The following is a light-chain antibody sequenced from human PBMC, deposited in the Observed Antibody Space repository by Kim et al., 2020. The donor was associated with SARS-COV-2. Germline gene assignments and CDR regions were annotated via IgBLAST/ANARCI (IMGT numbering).Light chain of an antibody. V-gene: IGKV3-20*01. CDR2: AAS. CDR1: QTVSSSY. J-gene: IGKJ2*01. CDR3: QQYGVSPGT. Sequence: DIVLTQSTATLSLSPGERVTLSCRASQTVSSSYIGWYQQKPGQSPRLLIYAASTRATGVSDRFTGSGSGTEFTLTIDRLGPEDFAVYYCQQYGVSPGTFGRGTKLEIK.